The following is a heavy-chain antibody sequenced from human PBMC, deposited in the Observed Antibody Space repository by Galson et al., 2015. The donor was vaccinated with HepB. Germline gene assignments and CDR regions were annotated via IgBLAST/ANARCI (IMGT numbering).Heavy chain of an antibody. V-gene: IGHV3-23*01. D-gene: IGHD6-6*01. CDR2: ISGSGGST. J-gene: IGHJ4*02. CDR3: ATTERIAARPPDY. Sequence: SLRLSCAASGFTFSSYAMSWVRQAPGKGLEWVSAISGSGGSTYYADSVKGRFTISRDNSKNTLYLQMNSLRAEDTAVYYCATTERIAARPPDYWGQGTLVTVLS. CDR1: GFTFSSYA.